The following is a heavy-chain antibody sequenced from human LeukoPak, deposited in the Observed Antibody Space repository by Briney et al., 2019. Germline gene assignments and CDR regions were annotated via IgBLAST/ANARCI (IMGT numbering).Heavy chain of an antibody. CDR1: GFTFSQYC. V-gene: IGHV3-21*01. CDR3: ARDNDLLRYFDWPLDY. Sequence: GGSLRLSCAASGFTFSQYCMTWVRQAPGKGLEWVSSISSSSSYIYYADSVKGRFTISRDNAKNSLYLQMNSLRAEDTAVYYCARDNDLLRYFDWPLDYWGQGTLVTASS. D-gene: IGHD3-9*01. CDR2: ISSSSSYI. J-gene: IGHJ4*02.